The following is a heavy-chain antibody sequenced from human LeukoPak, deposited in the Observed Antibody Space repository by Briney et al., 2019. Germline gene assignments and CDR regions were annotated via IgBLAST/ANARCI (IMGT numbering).Heavy chain of an antibody. CDR1: GFTFDDYA. CDR3: AKNSAGKAFDI. D-gene: IGHD6-13*01. V-gene: IGHV3-9*01. CDR2: ISWNSGSI. J-gene: IGHJ3*02. Sequence: GGSLRLSCAASGFTFDDYAMHWVRQAPGKGLEWVSGISWNSGSIGYADSVKGRFTISRDNAKNSLYLQMNSLRAEDTALYYCAKNSAGKAFDIWGQGTMVTVSS.